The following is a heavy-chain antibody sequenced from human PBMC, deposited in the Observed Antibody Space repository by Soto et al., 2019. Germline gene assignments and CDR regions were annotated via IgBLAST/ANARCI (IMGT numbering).Heavy chain of an antibody. Sequence: GGSLRLSCAASGFTFDDYAMHWVRQAPGKGLEWVSGISWNSGSIGYADSVKGQFTISRDNAKNSLYLQMNSLRAEDTALYYCAKTQVAYCGGDCPVGYWGQGTLVTVSS. CDR2: ISWNSGSI. CDR3: AKTQVAYCGGDCPVGY. D-gene: IGHD2-21*01. J-gene: IGHJ4*02. CDR1: GFTFDDYA. V-gene: IGHV3-9*01.